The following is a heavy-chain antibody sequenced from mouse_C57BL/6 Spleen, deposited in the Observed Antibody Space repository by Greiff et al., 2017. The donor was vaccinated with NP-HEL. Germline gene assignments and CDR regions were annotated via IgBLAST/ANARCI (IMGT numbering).Heavy chain of an antibody. D-gene: IGHD4-1*01. CDR2: IRNKANNHAT. Sequence: EVKLVESGGGLVQPGGSMKLSCAASGFTFSDAWMDWVRQSPEKGLEWVAEIRNKANNHATYYAESVKGRFTISRDDSKSSVYLQMNSLRAEDTGIYYCTRGTGTGYFDHWGQGTTLTVSS. CDR3: TRGTGTGYFDH. CDR1: GFTFSDAW. V-gene: IGHV6-6*01. J-gene: IGHJ2*01.